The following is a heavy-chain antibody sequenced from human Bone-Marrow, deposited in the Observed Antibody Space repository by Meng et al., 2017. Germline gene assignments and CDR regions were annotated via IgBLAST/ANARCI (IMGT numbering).Heavy chain of an antibody. D-gene: IGHD5-18*01. V-gene: IGHV1-2*02. Sequence: ASVKVTCKASGYTFTGYYMHWVRQAPGQGLEWMGWINPNSGGTNYAQKFQGRVTMTRDTSISTAYMELSSLRSEDTAVYYCARVDTVNWFDPWGQGTLVTVSS. CDR1: GYTFTGYY. CDR3: ARVDTVNWFDP. CDR2: INPNSGGT. J-gene: IGHJ5*02.